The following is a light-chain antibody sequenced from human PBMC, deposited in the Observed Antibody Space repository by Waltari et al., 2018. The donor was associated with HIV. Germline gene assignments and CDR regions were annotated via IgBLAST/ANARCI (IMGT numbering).Light chain of an antibody. CDR1: SSNVGNQG. Sequence: QAGLTQPPSVSKALRQTATLTCTGNSSNVGNQGAAWLQQHQGHPPKLLSYRNNNRPSVISEICSASRSGNIASLNITGLQPEDESDYYCSAWDSSLGEWVFGGGTKLTVL. CDR3: SAWDSSLGEWV. CDR2: RNN. V-gene: IGLV10-54*04. J-gene: IGLJ2*01.